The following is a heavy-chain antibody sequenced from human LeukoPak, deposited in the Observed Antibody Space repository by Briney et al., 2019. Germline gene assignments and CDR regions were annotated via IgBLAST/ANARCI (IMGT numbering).Heavy chain of an antibody. CDR1: GGTLSSYT. J-gene: IGHJ4*02. D-gene: IGHD6-6*01. Sequence: ASVKVSCKASGGTLSSYTITWVRQAPGQGLEWMGRIIPILGIANYAQKSQGRVTITADKSTSTAYMELSSLRSEDTAVYYCARDVATLYYFDYWGQGTLVTVSS. CDR3: ARDVATLYYFDY. V-gene: IGHV1-69*04. CDR2: IIPILGIA.